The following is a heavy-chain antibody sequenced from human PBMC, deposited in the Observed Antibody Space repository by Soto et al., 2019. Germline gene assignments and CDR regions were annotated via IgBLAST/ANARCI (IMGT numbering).Heavy chain of an antibody. D-gene: IGHD1-26*01. Sequence: QVQLVESGGGVVQPGRSLRLSCAASGFTFSSYGMHWVRQAPGKGLEWVAVISYDGSNKYYADSVKGRFTISRDNSKNTLYLQMNSLRAEDTAVYYCAKDLAGATAYWGQGTLVTVSS. J-gene: IGHJ4*02. V-gene: IGHV3-30*18. CDR3: AKDLAGATAY. CDR2: ISYDGSNK. CDR1: GFTFSSYG.